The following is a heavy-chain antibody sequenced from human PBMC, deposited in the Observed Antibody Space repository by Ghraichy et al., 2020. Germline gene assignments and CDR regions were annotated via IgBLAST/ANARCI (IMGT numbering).Heavy chain of an antibody. CDR3: ARGLYDFWSGYYGYYYYGMDV. J-gene: IGHJ6*02. CDR1: GGSISSGSYY. D-gene: IGHD3-3*01. CDR2: IYTSGST. V-gene: IGHV4-61*02. Sequence: SETLSLTCTVSGGSISSGSYYWSWIRQPAGKGLEWIGRIYTSGSTNYNPSLKSRVTISVDTSKNQFSLKLSSVTAADTAVYYCARGLYDFWSGYYGYYYYGMDVWGQGTTVTVSS.